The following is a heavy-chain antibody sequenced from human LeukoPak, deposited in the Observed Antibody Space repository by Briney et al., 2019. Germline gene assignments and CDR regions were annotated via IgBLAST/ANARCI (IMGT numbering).Heavy chain of an antibody. CDR3: ARQDEQQLKVYFDY. CDR2: IYYSGST. J-gene: IGHJ4*02. D-gene: IGHD6-13*01. V-gene: IGHV4-59*08. Sequence: SETLSLTCTVSGGSISSYYWSWIRQPPGKGLEWIGYIYYSGSTNYNPSLKSRVTISVDTSKNQFSLKLSSVTAADTAVYYCARQDEQQLKVYFDYWGQGTLVTVSS. CDR1: GGSISSYY.